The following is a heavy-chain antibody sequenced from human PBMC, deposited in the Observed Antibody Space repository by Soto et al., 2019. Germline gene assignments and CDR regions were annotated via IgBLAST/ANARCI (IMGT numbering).Heavy chain of an antibody. Sequence: SETLSLTCAVYGGSFSGYYWSWIRQPPGKGLEWIGEINHSGSTNYNPSLKSRVTISVDTSKNQFSLKLSSVTAADTAVYCCARVVVPAAPGDPWGQGTLVTVSS. J-gene: IGHJ5*02. CDR2: INHSGST. D-gene: IGHD2-2*01. CDR1: GGSFSGYY. V-gene: IGHV4-34*01. CDR3: ARVVVPAAPGDP.